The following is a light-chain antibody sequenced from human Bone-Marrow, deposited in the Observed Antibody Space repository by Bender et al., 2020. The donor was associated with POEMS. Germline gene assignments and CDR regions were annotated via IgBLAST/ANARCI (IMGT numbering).Light chain of an antibody. CDR1: SIGRNP. V-gene: IGLV1-44*01. Sequence: QSVLTQPPSASGTPGQRVTISCSGGSIGRNPIHWYQQPPGTAPRLVIYADDRWPSGVPNRFSASKSGSSASLAISGLQSEDAADYYCSTWDDRLNAWLFGGGTKLTVL. CDR3: STWDDRLNAWL. J-gene: IGLJ3*02. CDR2: ADD.